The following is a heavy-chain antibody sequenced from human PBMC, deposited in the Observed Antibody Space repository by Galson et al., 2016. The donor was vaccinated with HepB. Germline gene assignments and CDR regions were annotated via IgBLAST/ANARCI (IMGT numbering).Heavy chain of an antibody. D-gene: IGHD4-17*01. CDR1: GFTFSSYW. V-gene: IGHV3-74*01. J-gene: IGHJ5*02. Sequence: SLRLSCAASGFTFSSYWMHWVRQAPGKGLVWVSRINSDGSSTSYADSVKGRFTISRDNAKNTLYLQMNSLRAEYTAVYYCARGGDYASWFDPWGQGTLVTVSS. CDR2: INSDGSST. CDR3: ARGGDYASWFDP.